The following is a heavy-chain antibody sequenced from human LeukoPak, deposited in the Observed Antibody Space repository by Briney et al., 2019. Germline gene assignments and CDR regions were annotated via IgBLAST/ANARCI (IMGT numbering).Heavy chain of an antibody. CDR3: AKDPGGGYCSGGSCFY. CDR2: IGVDAGSI. CDR1: GFGFSNYA. J-gene: IGHJ4*02. V-gene: IGHV3-23*01. D-gene: IGHD2-15*01. Sequence: GGSLRLSCAASGFGFSNYAMSWVRQAPGQGLEWGSGIGVDAGSIFYAASVKGRFAISRDNSESTLYLQMNSLKAEDTAVYYCAKDPGGGYCSGGSCFYWGQGTLVTVSS.